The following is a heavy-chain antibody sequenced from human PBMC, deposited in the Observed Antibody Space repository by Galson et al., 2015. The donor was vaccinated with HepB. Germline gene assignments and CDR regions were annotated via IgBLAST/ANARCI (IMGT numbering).Heavy chain of an antibody. D-gene: IGHD2-15*01. J-gene: IGHJ3*02. CDR1: GGTFSSYA. CDR2: IIPIFGTA. V-gene: IGHV1-69*01. CDR3: ARDGGEGKVDAFDI. Sequence: SCKASGGTFSSYAISWVRQAPGQGLEWMGGIIPIFGTANYAQKFQGRVTITADESTSTAYMELSSLRSEDTAVYYCARDGGEGKVDAFDIWGQGTMVTVSS.